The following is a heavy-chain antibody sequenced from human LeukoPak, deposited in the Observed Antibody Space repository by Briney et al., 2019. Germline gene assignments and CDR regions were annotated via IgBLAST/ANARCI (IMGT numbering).Heavy chain of an antibody. CDR2: IYYSGST. CDR1: GGSISSSSYY. V-gene: IGHV4-39*07. CDR3: ARPRLSRPYNWFDP. J-gene: IGHJ5*02. D-gene: IGHD1-1*01. Sequence: SETLSLTCTVSGGSISSSSYYWGWIRQPPGKGLEWIGSIYYSGSTYYNPSLKSRVTISVDTSKNQFSLKLSSVTAADTAVYYCARPRLSRPYNWFDPWGQGTLVTVSS.